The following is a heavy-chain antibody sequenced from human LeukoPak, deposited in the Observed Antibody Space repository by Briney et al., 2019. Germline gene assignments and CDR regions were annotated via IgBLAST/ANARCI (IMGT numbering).Heavy chain of an antibody. J-gene: IGHJ4*02. Sequence: GSLRLSCAASGFTFSSYSMNWIRQPPGKGLEWIGEINHSGSTNYNPSLKSRVTISVDTSKNQFSLKLSSVTAADTAVYYCASGRSSGWSLFPKYWGQGTLVTVSS. CDR2: INHSGST. V-gene: IGHV4-34*01. CDR3: ASGRSSGWSLFPKY. CDR1: GFTFSSYS. D-gene: IGHD6-19*01.